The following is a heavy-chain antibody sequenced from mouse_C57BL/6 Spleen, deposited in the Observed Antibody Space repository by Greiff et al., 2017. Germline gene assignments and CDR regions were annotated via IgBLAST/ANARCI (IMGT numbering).Heavy chain of an antibody. CDR1: GYTFTDYY. CDR3: ARCDYDGFDY. J-gene: IGHJ2*01. V-gene: IGHV1-76*01. CDR2: IYPGSGNT. Sequence: VQLQQSGAELVRPGASVKLSCKASGYTFTDYYINWVKQRPGQGLEWIARIYPGSGNTYYNEKFKGKATLTAEKSSSTAYTQLSSLTSEDSAVYFCARCDYDGFDYWGQGTTLTVSS. D-gene: IGHD2-4*01.